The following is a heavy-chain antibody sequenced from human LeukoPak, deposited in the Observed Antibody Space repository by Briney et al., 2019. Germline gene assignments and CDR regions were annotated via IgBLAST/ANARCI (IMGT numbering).Heavy chain of an antibody. J-gene: IGHJ4*02. V-gene: IGHV4-34*01. Sequence: SETLSPTCAVYGGSFSGYYWSWIRQPPGKGLEWIGEINHSGSTNYNPSLKSRVTISVDTSKNQFSLKLSSVTAADTAVYYCARDGYGYSSSWYDYWGQGTLVTVSS. CDR2: INHSGST. CDR3: ARDGYGYSSSWYDY. D-gene: IGHD6-13*01. CDR1: GGSFSGYY.